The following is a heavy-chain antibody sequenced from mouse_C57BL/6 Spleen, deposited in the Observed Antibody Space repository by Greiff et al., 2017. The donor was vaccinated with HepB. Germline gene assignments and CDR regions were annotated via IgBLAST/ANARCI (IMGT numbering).Heavy chain of an antibody. CDR3: ARSYYGFSPFAY. Sequence: QVQLQQPGAELVRPGSSVKLSCKASGYTFTSYWMHWVKQRPIQGLEWIGNIDPSDSETHYNQKFKDKATLTVDKSSSTAYMKLSSLTSEDSAVYYCARSYYGFSPFAYWGQGTLVTVSA. J-gene: IGHJ3*01. CDR2: IDPSDSET. D-gene: IGHD2-9*01. CDR1: GYTFTSYW. V-gene: IGHV1-52*01.